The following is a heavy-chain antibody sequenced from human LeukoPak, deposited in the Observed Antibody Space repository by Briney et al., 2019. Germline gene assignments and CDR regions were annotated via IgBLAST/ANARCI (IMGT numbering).Heavy chain of an antibody. CDR1: GFTFSTYW. J-gene: IGHJ4*02. CDR2: INTDGSST. V-gene: IGHV3-74*01. D-gene: IGHD3-3*02. Sequence: GGSLRLSCAASGFTFSTYWMHWVRQAPGKGLVWVSRINTDGSSTTYADSVKGRFTISRDNSKNTLYLQMNSLRAEDTAVYYCGNHFPHFDYWGQGTLVTVSS. CDR3: GNHFPHFDY.